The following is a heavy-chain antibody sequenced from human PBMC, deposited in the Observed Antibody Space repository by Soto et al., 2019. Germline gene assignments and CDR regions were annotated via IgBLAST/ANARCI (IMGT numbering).Heavy chain of an antibody. D-gene: IGHD2-2*02. V-gene: IGHV5-51*01. Sequence: SGESLKISCQGSGYSFTSYWIGWVRQMPGKGLEWMGIIYPGDSDTRYSPSFQGQVTISADKSISTAYLQWSSLKASDTAMYYCARRLGYCSSTSCYTTPHHGMDVWGQGTTVTVSS. CDR2: IYPGDSDT. J-gene: IGHJ6*02. CDR3: ARRLGYCSSTSCYTTPHHGMDV. CDR1: GYSFTSYW.